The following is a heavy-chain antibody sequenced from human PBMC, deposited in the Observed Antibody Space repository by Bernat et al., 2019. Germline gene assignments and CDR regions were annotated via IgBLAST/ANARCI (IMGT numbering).Heavy chain of an antibody. D-gene: IGHD6-6*01. CDR2: IWYDGSNK. J-gene: IGHJ6*02. CDR3: ARDRRPSIAVPAGYYYYGMDV. Sequence: VQLVESGGGLVKPGGSLRLSCAASGFTFSSYGMHWVRQAPGKGLEWVAVIWYDGSNKYYADSVKGRFTISRDNSKNTLYLQMNSLRAEDTAVYYCARDRRPSIAVPAGYYYYGMDVWGQGTTVTVSS. CDR1: GFTFSSYG. V-gene: IGHV3-33*08.